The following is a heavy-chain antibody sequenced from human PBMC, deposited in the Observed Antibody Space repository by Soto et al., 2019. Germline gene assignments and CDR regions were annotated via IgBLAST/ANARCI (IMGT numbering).Heavy chain of an antibody. V-gene: IGHV3-23*01. CDR1: GFTFSSYA. CDR3: AKAEVPAAILLTEYYYYYGMDV. J-gene: IGHJ6*02. D-gene: IGHD2-2*01. CDR2: ISGSGGST. Sequence: GGSLRLSCAASGFTFSSYAMLWVRQAPGKGLEWVVVISGSGGSTYYADSVKGRFTISRDNSKNTLYLQMSSLRAEDTAVYYCAKAEVPAAILLTEYYYYYGMDVWGQGTTVTVSS.